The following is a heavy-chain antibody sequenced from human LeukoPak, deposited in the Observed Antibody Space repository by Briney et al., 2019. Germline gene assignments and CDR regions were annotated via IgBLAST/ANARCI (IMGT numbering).Heavy chain of an antibody. Sequence: GASVKVSCKTSGYRFTSYGISWVRQAPGQGLEWMGLVSTYNDKKDYAQKFQGRVIMTTDTSTTTAYMELGSLRSDDTAVYYCARHSGSYAFDYWGQGTLVTVSS. CDR1: GYRFTSYG. D-gene: IGHD1-26*01. J-gene: IGHJ4*02. CDR3: ARHSGSYAFDY. V-gene: IGHV1-18*01. CDR2: VSTYNDKK.